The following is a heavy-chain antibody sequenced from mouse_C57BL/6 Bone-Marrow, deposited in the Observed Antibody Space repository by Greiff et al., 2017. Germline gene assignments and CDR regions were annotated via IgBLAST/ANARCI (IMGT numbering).Heavy chain of an antibody. CDR3: TRGYYYSSEGFAY. Sequence: EVQLQQSGTVLARPGASVKMSCKTSGYTFTSYWMHWVKQRPGQGLEWIGAIYPGNSDTSYNQKFKGKAKLTAVTSASTAYMELSSLTNEGSAVYYCTRGYYYSSEGFAYWGQGTLVTVSA. CDR1: GYTFTSYW. D-gene: IGHD1-1*01. J-gene: IGHJ3*01. V-gene: IGHV1-5*01. CDR2: IYPGNSDT.